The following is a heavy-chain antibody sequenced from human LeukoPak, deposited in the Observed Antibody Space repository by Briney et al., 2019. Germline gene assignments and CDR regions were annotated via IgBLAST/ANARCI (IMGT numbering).Heavy chain of an antibody. Sequence: GGSLRLSCAASGFTFNRYIMNWLRQAPGKGLEWVGNLNLDGSSTYYADSPRGRVIISRDNSKNTLFLQLNSMTPDDTAVYYCARGETGRGDYFDFWGQGTPVAVSS. CDR2: LNLDGSST. V-gene: IGHV3-23*01. CDR1: GFTFNRYI. D-gene: IGHD2-15*01. CDR3: ARGETGRGDYFDF. J-gene: IGHJ4*02.